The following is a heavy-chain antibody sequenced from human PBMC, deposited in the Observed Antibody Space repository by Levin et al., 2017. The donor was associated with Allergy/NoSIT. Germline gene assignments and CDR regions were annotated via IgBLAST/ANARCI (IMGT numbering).Heavy chain of an antibody. Sequence: ASVKVSCKASGYTFSNFGIGWVRQAPGQGLEWMGWSSPYRSNTNYAQNLQGRLAMTTDTSTSTAYMELRSLRSDDTAVYYCARALRGGQRAVWRLVSERWFDPWGQGTQVTVSS. V-gene: IGHV1-18*01. J-gene: IGHJ5*02. CDR2: SSPYRSNT. CDR3: ARALRGGQRAVWRLVSERWFDP. CDR1: GYTFSNFG. D-gene: IGHD3-16*01.